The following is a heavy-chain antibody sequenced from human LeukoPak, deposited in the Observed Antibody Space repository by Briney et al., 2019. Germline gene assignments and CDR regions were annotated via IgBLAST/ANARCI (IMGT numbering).Heavy chain of an antibody. V-gene: IGHV3-23*01. CDR1: GFTFSTNA. CDR3: ARYCSGGNCYSGLVY. J-gene: IGHJ4*02. D-gene: IGHD2-15*01. Sequence: PGGSLILSCAVSGFTFSTNAMSWVRQAPGGGLEWVSTIRGSGGSTYYADSVKGRFTISRDISKNTVDLQLNNLRAEDTAVYYCARYCSGGNCYSGLVYGGQGTLVAVSS. CDR2: IRGSGGST.